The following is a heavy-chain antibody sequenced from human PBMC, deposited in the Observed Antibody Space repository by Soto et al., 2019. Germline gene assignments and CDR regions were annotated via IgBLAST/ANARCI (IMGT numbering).Heavy chain of an antibody. Sequence: PSETLSLTCAVYGGSFSGYSWTWIRQPPGTGLEWIGEINHTGSTNYNPSLKSRVTISVDTSKNQFSLKLTSVTAADTAVYYCVRGDGDRYDGHGYLGRHWGQGSLVTVSS. CDR1: GGSFSGYS. J-gene: IGHJ4*02. CDR3: VRGDGDRYDGHGYLGRH. CDR2: INHTGST. V-gene: IGHV4-34*01. D-gene: IGHD2-21*01.